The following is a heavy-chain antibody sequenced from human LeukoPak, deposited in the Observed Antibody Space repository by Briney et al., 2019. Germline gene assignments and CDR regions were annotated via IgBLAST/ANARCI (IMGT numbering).Heavy chain of an antibody. CDR2: ISSSSSYI. Sequence: GGSLRLSCAASGFTFSSYSMNWVRQAPRKGLEWVSSISSSSSYIYYADSVKGRFTISRDNAKNSLYLQMNSLRAEDTAVYYCARDRSITMVRGVARDAFDIWGQGTMVTVSS. J-gene: IGHJ3*02. CDR1: GFTFSSYS. CDR3: ARDRSITMVRGVARDAFDI. V-gene: IGHV3-21*01. D-gene: IGHD3-10*01.